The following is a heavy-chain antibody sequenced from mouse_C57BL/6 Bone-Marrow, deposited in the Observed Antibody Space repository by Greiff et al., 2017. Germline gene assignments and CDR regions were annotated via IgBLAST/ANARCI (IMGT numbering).Heavy chain of an antibody. CDR2: IHPNSGST. Sequence: QVQLQQPGAELVKPGASVKLSCKASGYTFTSYWMHWVKQRPGQGLEWIGMIHPNSGSTNYNEKFKSKATLTVDKSSSTAYMQLSSLTSEDSAVYYCARSPSIEYDGCCAWFAFWGQGTLVSVSA. CDR1: GYTFTSYW. J-gene: IGHJ3*01. V-gene: IGHV1-64*01. D-gene: IGHD1-1*01. CDR3: ARSPSIEYDGCCAWFAF.